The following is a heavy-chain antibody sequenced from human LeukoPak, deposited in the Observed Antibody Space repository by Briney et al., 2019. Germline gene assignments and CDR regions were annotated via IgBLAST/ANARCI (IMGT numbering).Heavy chain of an antibody. V-gene: IGHV4-59*08. CDR1: GGSMSPYH. CDR2: IYCSGST. J-gene: IGHJ4*02. CDR3: ARAVSGRFDY. Sequence: SETLSLTCTVSGGSMSPYHWGWIRQPPGEGMEWTGYIYCSGSTKYNPSLKSRVTISVDTSKNHFSLKLRSVTAADTAIYYCARAVSGRFDYWGQGTLVTVSS. D-gene: IGHD6-19*01.